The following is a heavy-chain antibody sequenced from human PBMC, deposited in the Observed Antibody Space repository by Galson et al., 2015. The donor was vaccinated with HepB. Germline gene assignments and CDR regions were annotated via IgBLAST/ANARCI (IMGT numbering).Heavy chain of an antibody. V-gene: IGHV3-7*03. CDR2: IKQDGSEK. CDR1: GFTFSSYW. D-gene: IGHD3-22*01. Sequence: SLRLSCAASGFTFSSYWMSWVRQAPGKGLEWVANIKQDGSEKYYVDSVKGRFTISRDNAKNSLYLQMNSLRAEDTAVYYCARPVVMTGYYFDYWGQGTLVTVSS. CDR3: ARPVVMTGYYFDY. J-gene: IGHJ4*02.